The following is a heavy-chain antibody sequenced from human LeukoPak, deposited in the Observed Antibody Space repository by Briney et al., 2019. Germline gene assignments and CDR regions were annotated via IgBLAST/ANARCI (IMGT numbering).Heavy chain of an antibody. CDR2: INPNSGGT. Sequence: ASMKVSCKTSGFTFTGHYMHWLRQAPGQGLEWMGWINPNSGGTNSAQKFQGRVTMTRDTSIITAYMELSRLRSDDTAVYFCARGYYDSSDYEYFQHWGQGTLVTVSS. D-gene: IGHD3-22*01. V-gene: IGHV1-2*02. CDR3: ARGYYDSSDYEYFQH. CDR1: GFTFTGHY. J-gene: IGHJ1*01.